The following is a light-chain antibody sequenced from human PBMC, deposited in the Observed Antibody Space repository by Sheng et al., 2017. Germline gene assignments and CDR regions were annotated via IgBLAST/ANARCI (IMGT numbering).Light chain of an antibody. J-gene: IGKJ5*01. CDR1: QRISSF. V-gene: IGKV1-39*01. CDR2: AAS. CDR3: QQTFSTIT. Sequence: DIQMTQSPSSLSASVGDRVTITCRASQRISSFLNWYQHKPGKAPNLLIYAASSLQSGVPSRFSGSGSGTDFTLTISSLQPEDFATYYCQQTFSTITFGQGTRLEIK.